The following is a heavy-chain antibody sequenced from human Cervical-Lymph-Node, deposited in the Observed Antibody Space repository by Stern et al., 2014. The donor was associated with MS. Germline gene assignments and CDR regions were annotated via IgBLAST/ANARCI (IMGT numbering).Heavy chain of an antibody. Sequence: VQLVQSGAEVKKPGESLKISCQTSGYSFSTYWIGWVRQMPGKGLEWVELSHPDDSDSRYSPSIQGQVTISVDKSINIAYLQCSGLKASDTAMYYCARRYNSGWLFDYWGQGTLVTGSS. J-gene: IGHJ4*02. D-gene: IGHD6-19*01. CDR3: ARRYNSGWLFDY. CDR2: SHPDDSDS. CDR1: GYSFSTYW. V-gene: IGHV5-51*01.